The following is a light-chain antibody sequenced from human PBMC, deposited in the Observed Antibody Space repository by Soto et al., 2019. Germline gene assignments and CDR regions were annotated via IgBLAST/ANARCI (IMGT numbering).Light chain of an antibody. CDR3: MQALQTPRT. CDR2: LGS. CDR1: QSLLHSNGQNY. V-gene: IGKV2-28*01. J-gene: IGKJ1*01. Sequence: DIVMTQSPLSLPVTPGEPTSISCRSSQSLLHSNGQNYLDWYLQKPGQSPQLLIYLGSNRAPGVPDRFRGSGSGTDFTLKISRVEAEDVGVYYCMQALQTPRTFGQGTKVEIK.